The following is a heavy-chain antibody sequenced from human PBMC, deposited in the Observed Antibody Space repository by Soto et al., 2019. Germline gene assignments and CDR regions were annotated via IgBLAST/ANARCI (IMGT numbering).Heavy chain of an antibody. D-gene: IGHD3-3*01. CDR1: GFTFSSYS. CDR3: ARDQYYDFWSGYPPFDY. J-gene: IGHJ4*02. V-gene: IGHV3-21*01. CDR2: ISSSSSYI. Sequence: GGSLRLSCAASGFTFSSYSMNWVHQAPGKGLEWVSSISSSSSYIYYADSVKGRFTISRDNAKNSLYLQMNSLRAEDTAVYYCARDQYYDFWSGYPPFDYWGQGTLVTVSS.